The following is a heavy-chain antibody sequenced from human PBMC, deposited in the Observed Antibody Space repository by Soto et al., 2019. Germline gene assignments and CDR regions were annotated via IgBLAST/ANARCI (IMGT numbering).Heavy chain of an antibody. CDR2: IYSGGST. J-gene: IGHJ4*02. CDR3: ARLNYDIVTGYFDY. Sequence: EVQLVESGGGLIQPGGSLRLSCAASGFTVSSNYTSWVRQAPGKGLEWVSVIYSGGSTYYADSVKGRFTISRDNSKNTLYLQMNSLRAEDTAVYYCARLNYDIVTGYFDYWGQGTLVTVSS. CDR1: GFTVSSNY. V-gene: IGHV3-53*01. D-gene: IGHD3-9*01.